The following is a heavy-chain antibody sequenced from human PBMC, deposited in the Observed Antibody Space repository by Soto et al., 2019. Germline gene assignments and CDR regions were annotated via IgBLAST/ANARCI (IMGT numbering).Heavy chain of an antibody. CDR3: ARDAPFDY. CDR1: GFTFSSYE. V-gene: IGHV3-48*03. J-gene: IGHJ4*02. CDR2: ISSSGTTT. Sequence: GGSLRLSCAASGFTFSSYEMNWVRQAPGKGLEWVSYISSSGTTTYYADSVKGRFTISRDNVKNSLSLQMNSLRAEDTAVYYCARDAPFDYWGQGMLVTVSS.